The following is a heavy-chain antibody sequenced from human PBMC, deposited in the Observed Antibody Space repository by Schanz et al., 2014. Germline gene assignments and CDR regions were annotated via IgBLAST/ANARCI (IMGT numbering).Heavy chain of an antibody. J-gene: IGHJ4*02. CDR3: ARDLAGGGNDV. CDR1: GFILSYYT. V-gene: IGHV3-30*04. CDR2: ISDDGSRS. D-gene: IGHD2-15*01. Sequence: QVELVESGGGVVQPGRSLRLSCAASGFILSYYTIHWVRQAPGKGLDLVVVISDDGSRSHYPDFVTGRFTISSDNSKDTVYLQMNSLRAEDTAVYYCARDLAGGGNDVWGQGTLVTVSS.